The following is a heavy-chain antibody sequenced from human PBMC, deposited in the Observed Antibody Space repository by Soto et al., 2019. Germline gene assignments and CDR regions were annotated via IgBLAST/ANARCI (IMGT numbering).Heavy chain of an antibody. CDR1: GYAFTGFD. D-gene: IGHD4-17*01. CDR3: ARALYDYGGKRPSEY. Sequence: QVQLVQSGAEVKKPGASVKVSCTASGYAFTGFDINWVRQATGQGLAWMGWMNPSSANTGSAQKFQGRGTLTSDTTRSTGDMELSSRRCEDTAGYYCARALYDYGGKRPSEYWGQGAGDTVS. J-gene: IGHJ4*02. V-gene: IGHV1-8*01. CDR2: MNPSSANT.